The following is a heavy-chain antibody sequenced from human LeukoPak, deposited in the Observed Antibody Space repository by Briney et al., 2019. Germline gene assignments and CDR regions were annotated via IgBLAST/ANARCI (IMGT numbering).Heavy chain of an antibody. D-gene: IGHD2-2*01. Sequence: GGSLRLSCAASGFTFSSYEMNWVRQAPGKGLEWVSYISSSGSTIYYADSVKGRFTISRDNAKNSLYLQMNSLRAEDTALYYCAKDIRDIVVVPAAMGLGDAFDIWGQGTMVTVSS. CDR1: GFTFSSYE. V-gene: IGHV3-48*03. J-gene: IGHJ3*02. CDR2: ISSSGSTI. CDR3: AKDIRDIVVVPAAMGLGDAFDI.